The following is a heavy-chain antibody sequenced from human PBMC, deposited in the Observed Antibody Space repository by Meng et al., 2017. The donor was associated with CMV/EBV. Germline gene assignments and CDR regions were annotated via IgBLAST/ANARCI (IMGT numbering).Heavy chain of an antibody. J-gene: IGHJ3*02. D-gene: IGHD3-22*01. CDR3: ARRTMIDAFDI. CDR1: GGSISSYY. V-gene: IGHV4-59*01. Sequence: GSLRLSCTVSGGSISSYYWSWIRQPPGKGLEWIGYIYYSGSTNYNPSLKSRVTISVDTSKNQFSLKLSPVTAADTAVYYCARRTMIDAFDIWGQGTMVTVSS. CDR2: IYYSGST.